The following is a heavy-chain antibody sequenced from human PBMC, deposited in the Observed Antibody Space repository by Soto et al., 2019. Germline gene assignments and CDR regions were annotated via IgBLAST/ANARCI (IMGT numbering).Heavy chain of an antibody. V-gene: IGHV4-31*03. CDR3: ARLYAGTDAFEA. CDR2: IYDAWTT. D-gene: IGHD6-13*01. Sequence: QVQLQESGPGLVKPLETLSLTCTVSGGSITNDGSYWSWVRQHPGKGLEWIGYIYDAWTTYRNPSLKSRLSMSVDTSRKRFSLEMTSVTAADTAVYYCARLYAGTDAFEAWGQGTMVTVSS. CDR1: GGSITNDGSY. J-gene: IGHJ3*01.